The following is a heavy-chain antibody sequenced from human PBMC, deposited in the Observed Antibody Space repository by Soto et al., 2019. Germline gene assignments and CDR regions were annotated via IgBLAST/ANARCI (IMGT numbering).Heavy chain of an antibody. V-gene: IGHV1-69*06. CDR1: GDTFTGPS. CDR3: ARLRLVPEGASLPRMCGLDV. Sequence: QVQLVQSGAAVKKPGSSVRVSCKASGDTFTGPSISWVRQDPAQGLEWLGVITPMFGTTNYSPKFQGRVTNTADNSASTAFLDLTSLKADDTSVYYCARLRLVPEGASLPRMCGLDVWGQGTTVSVSS. CDR2: ITPMFGTT. D-gene: IGHD1-26*01. J-gene: IGHJ6*02.